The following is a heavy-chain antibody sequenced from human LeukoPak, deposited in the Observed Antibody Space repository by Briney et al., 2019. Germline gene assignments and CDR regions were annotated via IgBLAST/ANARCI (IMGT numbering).Heavy chain of an antibody. V-gene: IGHV4-34*01. Sequence: SETLSLTCAVYGGSFSGYYWSWLRQPPGKGLEWIGEINHSGSTNYNPSLKSRVTISVDTSKNQFSLKLSYVTAADTAVHYCARGRAAPLDYWGQGTLVTVSS. CDR3: ARGRAAPLDY. CDR1: GGSFSGYY. J-gene: IGHJ4*02. CDR2: INHSGST. D-gene: IGHD6-13*01.